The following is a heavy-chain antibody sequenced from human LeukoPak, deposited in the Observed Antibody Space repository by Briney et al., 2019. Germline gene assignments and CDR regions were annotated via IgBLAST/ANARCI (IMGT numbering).Heavy chain of an antibody. V-gene: IGHV1-8*01. J-gene: IGHJ5*02. CDR1: GYTFTSYD. D-gene: IGHD3-3*01. CDR2: MNPNSGNT. CDR3: ARVPSGITIFGVVPSRKNWFDP. Sequence: ASVKVSCKASGYTFTSYDINWVRQATGQGLEWMGWMNPNSGNTGYAQKFQGRVTMTRNTSISTAYMELSSLRSEDTAVYYCARVPSGITIFGVVPSRKNWFDPWGQGTLVTVSS.